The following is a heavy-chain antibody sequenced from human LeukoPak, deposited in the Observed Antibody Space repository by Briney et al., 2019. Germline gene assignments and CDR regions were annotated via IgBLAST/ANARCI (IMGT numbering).Heavy chain of an antibody. J-gene: IGHJ4*02. CDR1: GYTFSRYG. Sequence: ASVKVSCKASGYTFSRYGISWVRQAPGQGLEWMAWISAYNGNTKYAQKVQGRVTMTTDTSTSTAYMELRSLRSDDTAVYHCARATRELRGSNWGDLDYWGQGTLVTVSS. CDR2: ISAYNGNT. D-gene: IGHD7-27*01. CDR3: ARATRELRGSNWGDLDY. V-gene: IGHV1-18*01.